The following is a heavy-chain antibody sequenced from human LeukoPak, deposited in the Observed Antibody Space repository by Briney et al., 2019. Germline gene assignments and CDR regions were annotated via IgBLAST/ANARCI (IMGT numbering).Heavy chain of an antibody. V-gene: IGHV4-39*07. CDR3: ASDVIYSSGAGSFDI. J-gene: IGHJ3*02. D-gene: IGHD6-19*01. Sequence: SETLSLTCTVSGGSISSSSYYWGWIRQPPGKGLEWIGGIYYSGSTYYNPSLKSRVTISLDTSKNQFSLKLSSVTAADTAVYYCASDVIYSSGAGSFDIWGQGTMVTVSS. CDR1: GGSISSSSYY. CDR2: IYYSGST.